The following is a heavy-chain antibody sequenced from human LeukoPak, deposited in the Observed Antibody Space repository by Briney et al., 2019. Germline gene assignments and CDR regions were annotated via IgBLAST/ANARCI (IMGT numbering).Heavy chain of an antibody. Sequence: GSSVKVSCKASGGTFSSYAISWVRQAPGKGLEWMGGIIPIFGTANYAQKFQGRGTITTDESTSTAYMELSSLRSEDTAVYYCARAGDSSAPGTSDYWGQGTLVTVSS. V-gene: IGHV1-69*05. CDR1: GGTFSSYA. CDR2: IIPIFGTA. J-gene: IGHJ4*02. D-gene: IGHD6-25*01. CDR3: ARAGDSSAPGTSDY.